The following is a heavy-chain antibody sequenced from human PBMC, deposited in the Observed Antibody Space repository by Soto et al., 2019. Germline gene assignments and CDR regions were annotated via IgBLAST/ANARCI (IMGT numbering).Heavy chain of an antibody. V-gene: IGHV4-59*01. D-gene: IGHD2-2*02. CDR2: IYFTGST. J-gene: IGHJ4*02. CDR3: ARGSCSSASCYMGDQ. Sequence: SETLSLTCTVSGGSISSYYWSWIRQPPGKGLEWIGYIYFTGSTNYNPSLKSRATISVHTSTNQFSLKLNSVTAADTAVYYCARGSCSSASCYMGDQWGPGTLVTVSS. CDR1: GGSISSYY.